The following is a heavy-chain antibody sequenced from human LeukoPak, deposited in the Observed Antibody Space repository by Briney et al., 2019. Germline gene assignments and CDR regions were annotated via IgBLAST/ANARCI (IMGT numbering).Heavy chain of an antibody. CDR3: ARGVAGILGY. V-gene: IGHV3-9*01. D-gene: IGHD6-19*01. Sequence: PGGSLRLSCAASGFTFDDYAMHWVRQAPGKGLEWVSGISWNSGSIGYADSVKGRFTISRDNAKNTLYLQMNSLRAEDTAVYYCARGVAGILGYWGQGTLVTVSS. CDR2: ISWNSGSI. J-gene: IGHJ4*02. CDR1: GFTFDDYA.